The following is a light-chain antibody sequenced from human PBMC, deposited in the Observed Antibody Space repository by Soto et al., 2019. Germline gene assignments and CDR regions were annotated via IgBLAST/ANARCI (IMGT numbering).Light chain of an antibody. J-gene: IGLJ2*01. CDR3: SSYAGSNFVV. CDR2: EVS. CDR1: SSDVGGYNY. Sequence: QSALTQPPSASGSPGQSVTISCTGTSSDVGGYNYVSWYQQNPGKAPKLMIYEVSKRPSGVPDRFSGSKSGNTASLTVSGLQPEDGADYYCSSYAGSNFVVFGGGTQLTVL. V-gene: IGLV2-8*01.